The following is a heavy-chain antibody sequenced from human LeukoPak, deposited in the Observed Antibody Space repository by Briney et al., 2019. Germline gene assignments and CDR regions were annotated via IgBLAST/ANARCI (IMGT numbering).Heavy chain of an antibody. CDR2: IYTSGST. V-gene: IGHV4-61*02. CDR3: ARGRVTMIVLDAFDI. CDR1: GGSISSGSYY. D-gene: IGHD3-22*01. J-gene: IGHJ3*02. Sequence: PSETLSLTCTVSGGSISSGSYYWSWIRQPAGKGLEWIGRIYTSGSTNYNPSLKSRVTISVDTSKNQSSLKLSSVTAADTAVYYCARGRVTMIVLDAFDIWGQGTMVTVSS.